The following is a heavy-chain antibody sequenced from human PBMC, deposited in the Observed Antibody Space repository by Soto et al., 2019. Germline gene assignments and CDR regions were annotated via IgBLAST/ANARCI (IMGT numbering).Heavy chain of an antibody. CDR3: ARQVVDGTVAGAGSFDY. CDR2: FYYTGST. D-gene: IGHD6-19*01. V-gene: IGHV4-39*01. Sequence: QLQLQESGPGLVKPSETLSLTCTVSGGSISSTSYYWVWIRQPPGKGLEWIGSFYYTGSTYYNPSLKSRGTISVDTSENQFSLKLHSVTAADTAVYYCARQVVDGTVAGAGSFDYWGQGTLVTVSS. J-gene: IGHJ4*02. CDR1: GGSISSTSYY.